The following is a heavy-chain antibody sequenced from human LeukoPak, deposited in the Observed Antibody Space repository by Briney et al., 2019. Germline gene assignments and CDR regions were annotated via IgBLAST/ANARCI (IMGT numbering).Heavy chain of an antibody. Sequence: GGSLRLSCAASGFTFSSYSMNWVRQAPGKGLEWVSYISSSISTIYYADSVKGRFTISRDNAKNSLYLQMNSLRAEDTAVYYCARERFLEWLPFDYWGQGTLVTVSS. CDR2: ISSSISTI. CDR1: GFTFSSYS. J-gene: IGHJ4*02. CDR3: ARERFLEWLPFDY. V-gene: IGHV3-48*01. D-gene: IGHD3-3*01.